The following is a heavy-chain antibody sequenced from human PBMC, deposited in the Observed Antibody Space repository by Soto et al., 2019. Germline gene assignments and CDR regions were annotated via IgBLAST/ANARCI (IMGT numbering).Heavy chain of an antibody. CDR1: GFTFSSYA. Sequence: GGSLRLSCAASGFTFSSYAMSWVRPAPGKGLEWVSAISGSGGSTYYADSVKGRFTISRDNSKNTLYLQMNSLRAEDTAVYYCAKDQTRIAVAGQSDYWGQGTLVTSPQ. CDR3: AKDQTRIAVAGQSDY. CDR2: ISGSGGST. V-gene: IGHV3-23*01. D-gene: IGHD6-19*01. J-gene: IGHJ4*02.